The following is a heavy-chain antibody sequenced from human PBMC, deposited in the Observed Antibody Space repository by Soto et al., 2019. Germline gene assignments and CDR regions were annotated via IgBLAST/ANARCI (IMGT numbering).Heavy chain of an antibody. D-gene: IGHD3-22*01. J-gene: IGHJ4*02. CDR2: IKSKTDGGTT. CDR1: GFTFSNAW. Sequence: EVQLVESGGGLVKPGGSLRLSCAASGFTFSNAWMNWVRQAPGKGLEWVGRIKSKTDGGTTDYAAPVKGRFTISRDDSKNTLYLQMNSLKTEDTAVYYCTTDDYDSSGYYHGEGLPAFDYWGQGTLVTVSS. V-gene: IGHV3-15*07. CDR3: TTDDYDSSGYYHGEGLPAFDY.